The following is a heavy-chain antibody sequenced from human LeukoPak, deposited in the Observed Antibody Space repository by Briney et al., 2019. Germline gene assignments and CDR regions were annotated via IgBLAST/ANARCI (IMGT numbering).Heavy chain of an antibody. CDR2: ISYDGSNK. J-gene: IGHJ4*02. D-gene: IGHD2-2*01. CDR1: GFTSSSYG. Sequence: PGGSLRLSCAASGFTSSSYGMHWVRQAPGKGLEWVAVISYDGSNKYYADSVKGRFTISRDNSKNTLYLQMNSLRAEDTAVYYCANLVVVPAANDYWGQGTLVTVSS. V-gene: IGHV3-30*18. CDR3: ANLVVVPAANDY.